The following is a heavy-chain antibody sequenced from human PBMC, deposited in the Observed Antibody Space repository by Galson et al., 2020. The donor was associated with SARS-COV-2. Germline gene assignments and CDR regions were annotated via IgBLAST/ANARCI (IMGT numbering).Heavy chain of an antibody. D-gene: IGHD6-13*01. Sequence: GESLKISCAASGFTFSSYAMHWVRQAPGKGLEWVAVISYDGSNKYYADSVKGRFTISRDNSKNTLYLQMNSLRAEDTAVYYCASSSWYNWFDPWGREPWSPSPQ. CDR2: ISYDGSNK. CDR3: ASSSWYNWFDP. V-gene: IGHV3-30*04. CDR1: GFTFSSYA. J-gene: IGHJ5*02.